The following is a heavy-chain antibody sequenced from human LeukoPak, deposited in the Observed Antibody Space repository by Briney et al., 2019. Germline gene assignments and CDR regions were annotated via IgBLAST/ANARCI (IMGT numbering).Heavy chain of an antibody. CDR2: INSDGRST. Sequence: GATLRLSCAASGFTFSSYWMHWVRQAPGKGPVWVSRINSDGRSTIYADSVKGRFTISRDNAKNTLYLQMNSLRAEDTAVYYCARDRGYVTDYWGQGTLVTVSS. D-gene: IGHD5-12*01. CDR3: ARDRGYVTDY. CDR1: GFTFSSYW. J-gene: IGHJ4*02. V-gene: IGHV3-74*01.